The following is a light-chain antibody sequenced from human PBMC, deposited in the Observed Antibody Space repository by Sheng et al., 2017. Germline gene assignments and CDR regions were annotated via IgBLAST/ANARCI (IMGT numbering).Light chain of an antibody. J-gene: IGKJ1*01. V-gene: IGKV1-39*01. CDR2: AAS. CDR1: QSISSY. Sequence: DIQMTQSPSSLSVSVGDRVTITCRASQSISSYLNWYQQKPGKAPKLLIYAASSLQSGVPSRFSGSGSGTDFTLTISSLQPEDFATYYCQQSYSTPWTFAKDQGG. CDR3: QQSYSTPWT.